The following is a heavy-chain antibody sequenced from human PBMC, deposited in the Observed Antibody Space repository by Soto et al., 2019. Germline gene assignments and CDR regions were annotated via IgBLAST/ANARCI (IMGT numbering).Heavy chain of an antibody. V-gene: IGHV4-39*07. D-gene: IGHD6-13*01. CDR1: GGSISDTAYY. Sequence: PSETLSLTCTVSGGSISDTAYYWGWIRQSPGKGLEWIGSVYYTGSTYYNPSLKSRVTISVDRSKNQFSLKLSSVTAADTAMYYCARAGYSSSHPRTKYYYYYGMDVWGQGTTVTVSS. CDR2: VYYTGST. CDR3: ARAGYSSSHPRTKYYYYYGMDV. J-gene: IGHJ6*02.